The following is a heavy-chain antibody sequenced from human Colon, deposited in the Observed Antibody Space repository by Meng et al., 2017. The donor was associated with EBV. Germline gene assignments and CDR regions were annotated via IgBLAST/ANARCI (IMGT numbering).Heavy chain of an antibody. CDR3: ARHTFSGNPGGIDS. D-gene: IGHD4-23*01. J-gene: IGHJ4*02. CDR1: GGPISRTGTC. CDR2: QCHADDT. V-gene: IGHV4-39*01. Sequence: HPQLRESGLGLVKPSETLSLPCTASGGPISRTGTCGGWIRQPPGKGLEWIGSQCHADDTYYNPSLMGRVTISVDTSKNQVSLKLTSVTAADTSIYYCARHTFSGNPGGIDSWGQGILVTVSS.